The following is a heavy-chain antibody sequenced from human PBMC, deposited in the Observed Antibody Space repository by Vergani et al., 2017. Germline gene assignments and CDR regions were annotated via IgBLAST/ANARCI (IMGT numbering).Heavy chain of an antibody. CDR3: ARTGIVVVPAANLYYFDY. CDR2: ISGSGGST. D-gene: IGHD2-2*01. V-gene: IGHV3-23*01. CDR1: GFTFSSYA. J-gene: IGHJ4*02. Sequence: EVQLLESGGGLVQPGGSLRLSCAASGFTFSSYAMSWVRQAPGKGLEWVSAISGSGGSTYYADSVTGRFTISSDNSKNTLYLQMNSLRAEDTAVYYCARTGIVVVPAANLYYFDYWGQGSLVTVSS.